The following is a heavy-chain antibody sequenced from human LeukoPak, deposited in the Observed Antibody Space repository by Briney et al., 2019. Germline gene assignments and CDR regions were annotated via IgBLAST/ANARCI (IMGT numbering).Heavy chain of an antibody. D-gene: IGHD3-10*01. J-gene: IGHJ4*02. CDR1: GFTFDDYA. CDR2: ISWNSGSI. V-gene: IGHV3-9*01. CDR3: ARGVSGSN. Sequence: GGSLRLSCAASGFTFDDYAMHWVRQAPGKGLEWVSGISWNSGSIGYADSVKGRFTISRDNAKNSLYLQMNSLRSEDTAVYYCARGVSGSNWGQGTLVTVSS.